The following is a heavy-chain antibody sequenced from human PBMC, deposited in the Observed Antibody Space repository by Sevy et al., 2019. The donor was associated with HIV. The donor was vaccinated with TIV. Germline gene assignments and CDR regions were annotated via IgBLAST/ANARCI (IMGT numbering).Heavy chain of an antibody. CDR2: ISGSADRT. CDR1: GFPFRAYA. J-gene: IGHJ4*02. V-gene: IGHV3-23*01. Sequence: GGSLRLSCTASGFPFRAYAMSWVRQAPGKGLECVSAISGSADRTYYADSVKGRFTISRDNSKNTLYLQMNSLRAEDTAVYYCAKESDYYKTPYVDYWGQGSLVTVSS. D-gene: IGHD3-22*01. CDR3: AKESDYYKTPYVDY.